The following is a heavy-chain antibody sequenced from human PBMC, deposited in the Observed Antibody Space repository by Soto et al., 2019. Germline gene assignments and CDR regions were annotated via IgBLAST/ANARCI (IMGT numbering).Heavy chain of an antibody. CDR2: IYYSGST. CDR3: ARQMGYCSGGSCPIDY. V-gene: IGHV4-39*01. Sequence: SETLSLTCTVSGGSISSSSYYWGWIRQPPGKGLEWIGSIYYSGSTYYNPSLKSRVTISVDTSKNQFSLRLGSVTAADTAVYYCARQMGYCSGGSCPIDYWGQGTLVTVSS. J-gene: IGHJ4*02. D-gene: IGHD2-15*01. CDR1: GGSISSSSYY.